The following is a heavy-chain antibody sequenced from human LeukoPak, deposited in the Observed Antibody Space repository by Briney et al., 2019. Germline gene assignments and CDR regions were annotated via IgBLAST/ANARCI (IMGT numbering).Heavy chain of an antibody. V-gene: IGHV3-72*01. D-gene: IGHD2-2*01. J-gene: IGHJ4*02. CDR1: GFTFSDHY. Sequence: GGSLRLSCAASGFTFSDHYMDWVRQAPGKGLEWVGRIRNKANSYTTEYVASVKGRFTISRDDSNNSLYLQMNSLKTEDTAVYYCVGYVYHLGSTFGYWGQGALVTVSS. CDR3: VGYVYHLGSTFGY. CDR2: IRNKANSYTT.